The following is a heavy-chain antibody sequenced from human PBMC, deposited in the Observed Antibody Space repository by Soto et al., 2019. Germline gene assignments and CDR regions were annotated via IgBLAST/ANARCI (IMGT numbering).Heavy chain of an antibody. D-gene: IGHD2-15*01. CDR2: IIPIVVTA. Sequence: QVQLVQSGAEVKKPGSSVKVSCKASGGTFSSYAISWVRQAPGQGLEWMGGIIPIVVTAHYAQKFQGRVTITADKSTITAYMKLSSLRSEDAAVYYCAVYCSGGSCYRRGGDYWGQGTLVTVSS. V-gene: IGHV1-69*06. CDR3: AVYCSGGSCYRRGGDY. CDR1: GGTFSSYA. J-gene: IGHJ4*02.